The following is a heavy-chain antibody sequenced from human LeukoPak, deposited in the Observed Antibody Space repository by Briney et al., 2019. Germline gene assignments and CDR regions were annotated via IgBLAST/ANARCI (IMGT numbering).Heavy chain of an antibody. D-gene: IGHD3-22*01. CDR2: ISYDGSNK. CDR1: GSTFSSYG. Sequence: GGSLRLSCAASGSTFSSYGMHWVRQAPGKGLEWVAVISYDGSNKYYADSVKGRFTISRDNSKNTLYLQMNSLRAEDTAVYYCAKDRGDYYDSSGYYPAGFDYWGQGTLVTVSS. V-gene: IGHV3-30*18. CDR3: AKDRGDYYDSSGYYPAGFDY. J-gene: IGHJ4*02.